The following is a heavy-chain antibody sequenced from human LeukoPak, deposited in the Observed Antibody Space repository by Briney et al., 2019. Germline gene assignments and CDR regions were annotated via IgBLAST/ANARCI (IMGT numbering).Heavy chain of an antibody. Sequence: ASVTVSFTASGYTFTSYYMHWVRQAPGQGLEWMGIINPSGGSTSYAQKFQGRVTMTRDMSTSTVYMELSSLRSEDTAVYYCARQENRYHLLTGYYPGSVDYWGQGTLVTVSS. J-gene: IGHJ4*02. CDR2: INPSGGST. CDR3: ARQENRYHLLTGYYPGSVDY. CDR1: GYTFTSYY. V-gene: IGHV1-46*01. D-gene: IGHD3-9*01.